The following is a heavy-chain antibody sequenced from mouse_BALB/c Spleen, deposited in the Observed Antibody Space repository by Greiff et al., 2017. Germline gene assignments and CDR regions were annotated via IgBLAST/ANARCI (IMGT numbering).Heavy chain of an antibody. Sequence: DVKLVESGGGLVKPGGSLKLSCAASGFTFSDYYMYWVRQTPEKRLEWVATISDGGSYTYYPDSVKGRFTISRDNAKNNLYLQMSSLKSEDTAMYYCAKRGIYYDYDGDYWGQGTALTVSS. V-gene: IGHV5-4*02. CDR3: AKRGIYYDYDGDY. CDR2: ISDGGSYT. J-gene: IGHJ2*01. D-gene: IGHD2-4*01. CDR1: GFTFSDYY.